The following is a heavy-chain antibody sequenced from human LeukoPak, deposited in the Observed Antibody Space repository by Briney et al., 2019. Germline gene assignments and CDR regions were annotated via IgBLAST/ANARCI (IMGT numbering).Heavy chain of an antibody. CDR2: IYYSGST. D-gene: IGHD6-13*01. J-gene: IGHJ4*02. V-gene: IGHV4-59*08. CDR3: AYSSSCYHFDY. CDR1: GGSISSYY. Sequence: SETLSLTCTVSGGSISSYYWSWIRQPPGKGLEWIGYIYYSGSTNYTPSLKSRVTISVETSKNQFSLKLSSVTAADTAVYDCAYSSSCYHFDYWGQGTLVTVSS.